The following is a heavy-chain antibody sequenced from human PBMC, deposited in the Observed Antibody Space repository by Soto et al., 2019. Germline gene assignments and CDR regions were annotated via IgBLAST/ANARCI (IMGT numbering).Heavy chain of an antibody. D-gene: IGHD6-13*01. Sequence: SVKVSCKASGGTFSSYAISWVRQAPGQGLEWMGGIIPIFGTANYAQKFQGRVTITADESTSTAYMELSSLRSEDTAVYYCARDRGIAAAGSDAFDIWGQGTMVTGSS. J-gene: IGHJ3*02. V-gene: IGHV1-69*13. CDR1: GGTFSSYA. CDR2: IIPIFGTA. CDR3: ARDRGIAAAGSDAFDI.